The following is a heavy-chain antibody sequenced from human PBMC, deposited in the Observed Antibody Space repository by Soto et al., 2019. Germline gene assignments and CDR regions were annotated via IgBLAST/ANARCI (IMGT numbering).Heavy chain of an antibody. Sequence: QVQLQESGPGLVKPSETLSLTCTVSGGSISRYYWSWIRQPPGKGLEWIGYMYNTGSTVYNPPFKSRVTISVDTSKNQFSLKLNSVTAADTAVYYCARDLWGYCGTDCYPLDVWGQGITVTVSS. CDR2: MYNTGST. J-gene: IGHJ6*02. V-gene: IGHV4-59*01. CDR1: GGSISRYY. D-gene: IGHD2-21*02. CDR3: ARDLWGYCGTDCYPLDV.